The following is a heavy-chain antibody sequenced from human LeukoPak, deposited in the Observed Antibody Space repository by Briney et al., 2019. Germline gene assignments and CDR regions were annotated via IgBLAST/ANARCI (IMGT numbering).Heavy chain of an antibody. CDR1: GGTYSSYA. J-gene: IGHJ4*02. CDR3: ARAPIYSGGHRYFDY. V-gene: IGHV1-69*05. Sequence: SVKVSCKASGGTYSSYAISWVRQAPGQGLEWMGGIIPIFGTANYAQKFQGRVTITTDESTSTAYMELSSLRSEDTAVYYCARAPIYSGGHRYFDYWGQGTLVTVSS. D-gene: IGHD1-26*01. CDR2: IIPIFGTA.